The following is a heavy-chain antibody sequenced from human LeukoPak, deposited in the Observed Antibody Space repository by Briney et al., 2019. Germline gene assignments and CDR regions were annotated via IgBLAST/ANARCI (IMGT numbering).Heavy chain of an antibody. CDR1: GFTFDSYA. V-gene: IGHV3-30*04. CDR3: VRDRRAVAVYFDY. D-gene: IGHD6-19*01. CDR2: ISYDGSIP. J-gene: IGHJ4*02. Sequence: GGSLRLSCAASGFTFDSYAMHWVRQAPGKGLEWVAVISYDGSIPYYADSVKGRFTFSRDNSKNTLYLQMNSLRTEDTAVYYCVRDRRAVAVYFDYWGQGTLVTVSS.